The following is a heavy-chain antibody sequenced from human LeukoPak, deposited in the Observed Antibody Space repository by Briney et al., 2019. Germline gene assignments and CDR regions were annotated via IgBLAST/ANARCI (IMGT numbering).Heavy chain of an antibody. Sequence: SETLSLACTVSGGSISSSSYYWGWIRQPPGKGLEWIGSIYYSGSTYYNPSLKSRVTISVDTSKNQFSLKLSSVNAADPGVYYCARHVRGYRLLFLLEYWGQGTLVTVSS. CDR3: ARHVRGYRLLFLLEY. V-gene: IGHV4-39*01. CDR2: IYYSGST. CDR1: GGSISSSSYY. D-gene: IGHD2-2*01. J-gene: IGHJ4*02.